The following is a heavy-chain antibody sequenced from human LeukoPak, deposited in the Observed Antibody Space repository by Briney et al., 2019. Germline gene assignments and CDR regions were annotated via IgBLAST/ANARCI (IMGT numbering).Heavy chain of an antibody. CDR3: DTTLGGIAASSDYFDY. V-gene: IGHV3-23*01. Sequence: GGSLRLSCAGSGFTFSSYAMTWVRQAPGTGLEWVSSISRSDGTTYYADSVKGRFTISRDNSKNTLYLQMNSLRAEDTAVYYCDTTLGGIAASSDYFDYWGQGTLVTVSS. CDR2: ISRSDGTT. J-gene: IGHJ4*02. D-gene: IGHD6-13*01. CDR1: GFTFSSYA.